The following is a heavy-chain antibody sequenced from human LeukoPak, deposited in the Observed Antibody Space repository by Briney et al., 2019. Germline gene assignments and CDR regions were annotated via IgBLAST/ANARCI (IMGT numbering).Heavy chain of an antibody. CDR2: INQDGSEK. CDR1: GFTFSSYW. Sequence: PGGSLRLSCAASGFTFSSYWMSWVRQAPGKGLEWVANINQDGSEKYYVDSVKGRFTISRDNAKNSLYLQMNSLRAEDTAVYYCARGISGWYQGNIFDYWGQGTLVTVSS. J-gene: IGHJ4*02. V-gene: IGHV3-7*01. CDR3: ARGISGWYQGNIFDY. D-gene: IGHD6-19*01.